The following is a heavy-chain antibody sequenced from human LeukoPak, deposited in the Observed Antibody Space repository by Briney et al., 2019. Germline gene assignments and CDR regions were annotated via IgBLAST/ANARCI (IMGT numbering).Heavy chain of an antibody. CDR2: ISWNSGSI. D-gene: IGHD2-2*01. V-gene: IGHV3-9*01. CDR3: AKGLVRNYYYGMDV. J-gene: IGHJ6*02. Sequence: GGSLRLSCAASGFTFDDYAMHWVRQAPGKGLEWVSGISWNSGSIGYADSVKGRFTISRDNAKNSLYLQVNSLRAEDTALYYCAKGLVRNYYYGMDVWGQGTTVTVSS. CDR1: GFTFDDYA.